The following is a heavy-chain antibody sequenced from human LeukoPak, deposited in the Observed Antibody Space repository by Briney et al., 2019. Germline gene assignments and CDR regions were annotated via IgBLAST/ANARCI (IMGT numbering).Heavy chain of an antibody. D-gene: IGHD3/OR15-3a*01. CDR3: ARDPGTGFDS. J-gene: IGHJ4*02. V-gene: IGHV3-7*03. CDR1: GFTFRSYW. CDR2: IKDDGRDK. Sequence: GGSLRLSCTASGFTFRSYWMTWVRQAPGKGLERVANIKDDGRDKKYVDSVKGRFTISRDNAKNSLYLQMSSLTAEDTAVYYCARDPGTGFDSWGQGTLVTVSS.